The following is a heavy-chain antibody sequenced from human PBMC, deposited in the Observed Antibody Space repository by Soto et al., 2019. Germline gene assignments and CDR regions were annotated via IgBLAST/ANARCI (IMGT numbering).Heavy chain of an antibody. J-gene: IGHJ6*02. V-gene: IGHV1-3*04. CDR2: IKTGNGNR. CDR1: GYTFTSYV. CDR3: AGDRVEYGDPSYYYYYGMDV. D-gene: IGHD4-17*01. Sequence: GASLKGACKTSGYTFTSYVMQWVRQAPGQRLAWMGWIKTGNGNRKSSQKFQGGVTMTRGTAASTAYMELSSRRSEDTAVYECAGDRVEYGDPSYYYYYGMDVWPQGSTVTVSS.